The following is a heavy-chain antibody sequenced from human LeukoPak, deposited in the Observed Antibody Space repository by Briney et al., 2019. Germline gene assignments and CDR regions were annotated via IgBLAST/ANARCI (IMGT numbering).Heavy chain of an antibody. J-gene: IGHJ5*02. Sequence: PSETLSLTCDVYGGSFSGYYWSWIRQPPGKGLEWIGEINHSGSTNYNPSLKSRVTISVDTSKNQFSLKLSSVTAADTAVYYCARGDLLTGYYSWFDPWGQGTLVTVSS. V-gene: IGHV4-34*01. CDR2: INHSGST. D-gene: IGHD3-9*01. CDR3: ARGDLLTGYYSWFDP. CDR1: GGSFSGYY.